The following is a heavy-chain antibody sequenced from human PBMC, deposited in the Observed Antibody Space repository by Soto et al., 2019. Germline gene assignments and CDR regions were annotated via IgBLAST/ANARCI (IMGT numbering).Heavy chain of an antibody. CDR3: AKDPSQDSPYFDY. J-gene: IGHJ4*02. CDR1: GFTFSSYA. CDR2: ISGSGGST. D-gene: IGHD2-15*01. Sequence: EVQLLESGGGLVQPGGSLRLSCAASGFTFSSYAMSWVRQAPGRGLEWVSAISGSGGSTYYADSVKGLFTISRDNSKNTLYLQMNSLRAEHTAVYYCAKDPSQDSPYFDYWGQGTLVTVSS. V-gene: IGHV3-23*01.